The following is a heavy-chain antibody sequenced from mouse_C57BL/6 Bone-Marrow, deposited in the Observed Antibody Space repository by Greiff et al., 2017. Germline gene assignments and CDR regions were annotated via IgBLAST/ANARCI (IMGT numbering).Heavy chain of an antibody. CDR3: ASLYYYGSTLFDY. J-gene: IGHJ2*01. V-gene: IGHV1-69*01. CDR1: GYTFTSYW. D-gene: IGHD1-1*01. CDR2: IDPSDSYT. Sequence: QVQLQQPGAELVMPGASVKLSCKASGYTFTSYWMHWVKQRPGQGLEWIGEIDPSDSYTNYNQKFKGKSTLTVDKSSSTAYMQLSSLTSEDSAVYYCASLYYYGSTLFDYWGQGTTLTVS.